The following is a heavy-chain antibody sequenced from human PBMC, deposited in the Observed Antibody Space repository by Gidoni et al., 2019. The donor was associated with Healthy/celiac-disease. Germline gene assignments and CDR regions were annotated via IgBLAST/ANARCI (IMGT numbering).Heavy chain of an antibody. CDR3: ARVPYIVVVPAAMDV. CDR1: VFTFSRYS. V-gene: IGHV3-48*01. D-gene: IGHD2-2*01. Sequence: EVPLVESGGGLLQPGGSLRLSCAASVFTFSRYSMNWVRQAPRKGLEWVSDISSSSSTIYYADSVKGRFTISRDNAKNSLYLQMNSLRAEDTAVYYCARVPYIVVVPAAMDVWGKGTTVTVSS. J-gene: IGHJ6*04. CDR2: ISSSSSTI.